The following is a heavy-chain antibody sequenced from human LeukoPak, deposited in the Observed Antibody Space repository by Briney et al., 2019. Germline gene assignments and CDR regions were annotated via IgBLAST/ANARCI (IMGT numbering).Heavy chain of an antibody. J-gene: IGHJ3*02. CDR1: GGSISSYY. Sequence: SETQSLTCTVSGGSISSYYWSWIRQPPGKGLEWIGYIYYSGSTKYNPSLKSRVTISVDTSKNHFSLKLSSVTAADTAVYYCARVGLYSGAWENAFDIWGQGTMVTVSS. CDR3: ARVGLYSGAWENAFDI. CDR2: IYYSGST. V-gene: IGHV4-59*01. D-gene: IGHD6-25*01.